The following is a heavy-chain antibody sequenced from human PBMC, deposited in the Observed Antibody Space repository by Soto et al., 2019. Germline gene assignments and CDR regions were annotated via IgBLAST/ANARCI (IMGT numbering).Heavy chain of an antibody. J-gene: IGHJ4*02. CDR1: GFTFTSSA. D-gene: IGHD3-16*02. CDR2: IVVGSGNT. Sequence: SVKVSCKASGFTFTSSAVQWVRQARGQRLEWIGWIVVGSGNTNYAQKIQERVTITRDMSTSTAYMELSSLRSEDTAVYYCATASKNVYVWGSYRSPFDYWGQGTLVTVSS. V-gene: IGHV1-58*01. CDR3: ATASKNVYVWGSYRSPFDY.